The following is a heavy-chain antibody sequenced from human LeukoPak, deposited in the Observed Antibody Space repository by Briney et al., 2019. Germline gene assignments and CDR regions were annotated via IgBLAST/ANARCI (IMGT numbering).Heavy chain of an antibody. Sequence: PGGSLRLSCAASGFTFSSYAMHWVRQAPGKGLEWVAVISYDGSNKYYADSAKGRFTISRDNSKNTLYLQMNSLRAEDTAVYYCATSKGRFGELLASFDYWGQGTLVTVSS. CDR1: GFTFSSYA. J-gene: IGHJ4*02. D-gene: IGHD3-10*01. V-gene: IGHV3-30-3*01. CDR3: ATSKGRFGELLASFDY. CDR2: ISYDGSNK.